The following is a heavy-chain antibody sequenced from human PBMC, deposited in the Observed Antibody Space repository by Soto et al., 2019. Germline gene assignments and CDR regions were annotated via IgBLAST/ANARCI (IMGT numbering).Heavy chain of an antibody. D-gene: IGHD6-19*01. Sequence: PSETLSLTCTVSGGSIINYWWSCIRQPPGKGLEWIGYIFSSGSTNYNPSLKNRVTMSVDKSQNHLSLNLNSVTAADTAVYYCARHIAVSGTRGFDFWGHGTLVTVS. CDR1: GGSIINYW. V-gene: IGHV4-59*12. CDR3: ARHIAVSGTRGFDF. CDR2: IFSSGST. J-gene: IGHJ4*01.